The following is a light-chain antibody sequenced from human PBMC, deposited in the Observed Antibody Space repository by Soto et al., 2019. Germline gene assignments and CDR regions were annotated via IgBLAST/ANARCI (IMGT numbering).Light chain of an antibody. Sequence: QSALTQPASVSGSPGQSITISCSGTSSDAGGYNYVSWYQQSPGKAPKLLIYEVTNRPSGVSNRFSGSKSANTASLTISGLQAEDAAAYYCSSYTTSSIWLFGGGTQLTGL. J-gene: IGLJ3*02. V-gene: IGLV2-14*01. CDR2: EVT. CDR3: SSYTTSSIWL. CDR1: SSDAGGYNY.